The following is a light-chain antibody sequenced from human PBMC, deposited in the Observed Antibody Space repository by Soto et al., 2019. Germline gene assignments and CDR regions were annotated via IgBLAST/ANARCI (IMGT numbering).Light chain of an antibody. CDR3: QQHNQWPIT. CDR2: YIS. J-gene: IGKJ5*01. V-gene: IGKV3D-20*02. CDR1: QSVSSSY. Sequence: EIVLTQSPGTLSLSPGERATLSCRASQSVSSSYLAWYQQKPGQAPRLLIYYISTRATGIPARFSGSGSGTEFTLTINSLQSEDSAAYYCQQHNQWPITFGQGTRLEIK.